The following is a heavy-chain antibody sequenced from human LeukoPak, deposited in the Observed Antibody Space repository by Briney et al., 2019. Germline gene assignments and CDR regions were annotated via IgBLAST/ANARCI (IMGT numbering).Heavy chain of an antibody. D-gene: IGHD1-26*01. Sequence: GGSLRLSCAASGFTFSDYYMSWIRQAPGQGLEWVSYISSSGSTIYYADPVKGRFTISRDNAKNSLYLQMNSLRAEDTAVYYCARDSVVGATGDDYWGQGTLVTVSS. V-gene: IGHV3-11*04. J-gene: IGHJ4*02. CDR3: ARDSVVGATGDDY. CDR2: ISSSGSTI. CDR1: GFTFSDYY.